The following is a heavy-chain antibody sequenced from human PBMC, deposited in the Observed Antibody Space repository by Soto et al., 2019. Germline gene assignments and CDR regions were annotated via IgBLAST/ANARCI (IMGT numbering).Heavy chain of an antibody. V-gene: IGHV3-23*01. CDR2: ISVSGAGT. CDR1: GFTFSNYA. Sequence: EVQLLESGGGLVQPGGSLRLSCAASGFTFSNYAVNWDRQAPGKGLEWVSAISVSGAGTYYADSVKGRYTNSRDNAKNTLYLQMNSLRAEDAAVYYCAKTVQISGSYYYGMDVWGQGTTVTFSS. CDR3: AKTVQISGSYYYGMDV. J-gene: IGHJ6*02. D-gene: IGHD3-10*01.